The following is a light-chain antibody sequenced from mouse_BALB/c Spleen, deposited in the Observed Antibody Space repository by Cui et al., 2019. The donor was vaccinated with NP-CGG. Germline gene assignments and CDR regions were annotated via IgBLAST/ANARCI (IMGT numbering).Light chain of an antibody. V-gene: IGLV1*01. Sequence: QPVVTQEPALTTSPGETVTLTCRSSTGAVTTSNYANWVQEKPDHLFTGLIGGTINRAPGVPARFSGSLIGDKAALTITGAQTEDEAIYFCALWYSNHWVFGGGTKLTVL. CDR1: TGAVTTSNY. J-gene: IGLJ1*01. CDR2: GTI. CDR3: ALWYSNHWV.